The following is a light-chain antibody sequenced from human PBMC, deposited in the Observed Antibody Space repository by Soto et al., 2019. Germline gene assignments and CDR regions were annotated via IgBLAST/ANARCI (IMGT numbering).Light chain of an antibody. J-gene: IGKJ1*01. CDR2: GAS. CDR3: QLYNNWPQT. V-gene: IGKV3-15*01. CDR1: QSVSSSY. Sequence: EIVLTQSPGTLSLSPGERATLSCRASQSVSSSYLAWYQQKPGQAPRLLIYGASTRATGIPARFSGSGSGTEFTLTISSLQSEDFAVYYCQLYNNWPQTFGQGTKVDIK.